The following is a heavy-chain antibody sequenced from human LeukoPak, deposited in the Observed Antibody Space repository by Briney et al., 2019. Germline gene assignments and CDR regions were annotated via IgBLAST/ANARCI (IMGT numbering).Heavy chain of an antibody. CDR2: IYHSGST. CDR3: ARHDAYCSGGSCYYWYFDL. V-gene: IGHV4-38-2*01. D-gene: IGHD2-15*01. CDR1: GYSISSDYY. Sequence: SETLSLTCAVSGYSISSDYYWGWIRQPPGKGLEWIGSIYHSGSTYYNPSLKSRVTISVDTSKNQFSLKLSSVTAADTAVYYCARHDAYCSGGSCYYWYFDLWGRGTLVTVSS. J-gene: IGHJ2*01.